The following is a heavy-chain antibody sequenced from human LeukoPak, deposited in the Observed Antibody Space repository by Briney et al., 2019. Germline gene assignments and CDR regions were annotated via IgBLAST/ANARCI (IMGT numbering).Heavy chain of an antibody. Sequence: ASVKVSCKASGYTFTSYGISWVRQAPGQGLEWMGWISAYNGNTNYAQKLQGRVTMTTDTSTSTAYMELRSLRSDDTAVYYCASTIYGSGSYYYYYYMDVWGKGTTVTISS. CDR1: GYTFTSYG. CDR3: ASTIYGSGSYYYYYYMDV. CDR2: ISAYNGNT. D-gene: IGHD3-10*01. V-gene: IGHV1-18*01. J-gene: IGHJ6*03.